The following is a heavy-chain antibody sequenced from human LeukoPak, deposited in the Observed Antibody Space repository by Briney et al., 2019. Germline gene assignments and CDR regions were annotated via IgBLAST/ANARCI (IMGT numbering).Heavy chain of an antibody. CDR2: ISSSSSTI. CDR1: GFTFSSYS. CDR3: ARDGRGKPTN. Sequence: GGSLRLSCAASGFTFSSYSMNWVRQAPGKGLEWVSYISSSSSTIYYADSVKGRFTISRDNAKNSLYLQMNSLRAEDTAVYYCARDGRGKPTNWGQGTLVTVSS. V-gene: IGHV3-48*01. D-gene: IGHD2-2*01. J-gene: IGHJ4*02.